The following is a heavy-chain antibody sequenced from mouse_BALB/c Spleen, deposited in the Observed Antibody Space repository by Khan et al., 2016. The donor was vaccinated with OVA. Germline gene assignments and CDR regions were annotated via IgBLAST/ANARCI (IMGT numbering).Heavy chain of an antibody. CDR3: ARGGGTAPFAY. J-gene: IGHJ3*01. CDR1: GFTFSDYG. D-gene: IGHD1-2*01. V-gene: IGHV5-15*02. CDR2: ISDLAYTI. Sequence: EVELVESGGGLVQPGGSRKLSCAASGFTFSDYGMAWVRQAPGKGPEWVAFISDLAYTIYYDDTVTGRITISRENAKNTLSLEMSSLRSEDTAIYYCARGGGTAPFAYWGLGTLVTVSA.